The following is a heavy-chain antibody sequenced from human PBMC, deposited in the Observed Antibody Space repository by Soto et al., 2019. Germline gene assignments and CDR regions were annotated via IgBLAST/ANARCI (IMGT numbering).Heavy chain of an antibody. CDR1: GFTFSSYG. V-gene: IGHV3-30*18. CDR2: ISYDGSNK. CDR3: AKDFSALHYYYYGMDV. Sequence: HPGGSLRLSCAASGFTFSSYGMHWVRQAPGKGLEWVAVISYDGSNKYYADSVKGRFTISRDNSKNTLYLQMNSLRAEDTAVYYCAKDFSALHYYYYGMDVWGQGTTVTVSS. D-gene: IGHD2-21*01. J-gene: IGHJ6*02.